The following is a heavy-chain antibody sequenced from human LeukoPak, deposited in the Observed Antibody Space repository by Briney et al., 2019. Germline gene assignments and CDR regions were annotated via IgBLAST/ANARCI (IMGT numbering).Heavy chain of an antibody. CDR3: ARDVRWSDI. CDR1: GYTFTTYV. J-gene: IGHJ3*02. CDR2: INAGNGDT. V-gene: IGHV1-3*01. D-gene: IGHD5-24*01. Sequence: GASVKVSCKASGYTFTTYVMHWVRQAPGERPEWMGWINAGNGDTMYSQKFQGRVTITRDTSASTVYMELSSLTSEDTGVYYCARDVRWSDIWGQGTMVTVSS.